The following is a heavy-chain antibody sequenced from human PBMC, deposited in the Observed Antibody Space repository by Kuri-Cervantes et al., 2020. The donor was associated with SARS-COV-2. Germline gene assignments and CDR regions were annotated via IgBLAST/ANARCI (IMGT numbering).Heavy chain of an antibody. CDR3: AREIEGFDI. Sequence: GGSLRLSCAASGFTFSSYSMNWVRQAPGKGLEWVSYISTSSAYIYHGDSVKGRFIISRDNAKNSLYLQMTSLRAEDMAVYYCAREIEGFDIWGQGTMVTVSS. V-gene: IGHV3-21*01. CDR2: ISTSSAYI. J-gene: IGHJ3*02. D-gene: IGHD2-21*01. CDR1: GFTFSSYS.